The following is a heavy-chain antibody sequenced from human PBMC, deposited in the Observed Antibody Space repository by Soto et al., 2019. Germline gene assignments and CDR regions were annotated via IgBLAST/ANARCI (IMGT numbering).Heavy chain of an antibody. Sequence: GGSLRLSCAASGFTFSSYAMSWVRQAPGKGLEWVSAISGSGGSTYYADSVKGRFTISRDNSKNTLYLQMNSLKTEDTDIYYCTTDSYMTNIIVRFDYWGHGTLVTVSS. J-gene: IGHJ4*01. D-gene: IGHD4-17*01. CDR2: ISGSGGST. CDR1: GFTFSSYA. V-gene: IGHV3-23*01. CDR3: TTDSYMTNIIVRFDY.